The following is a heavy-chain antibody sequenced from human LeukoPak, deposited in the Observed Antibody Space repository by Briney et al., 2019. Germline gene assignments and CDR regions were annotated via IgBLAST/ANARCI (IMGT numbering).Heavy chain of an antibody. CDR1: GYTFTTYG. CDR3: ARVGYCGGDCYSWHFDY. J-gene: IGHJ4*02. V-gene: IGHV1-18*01. Sequence: GASVKVSCKASGYTFTTYGVTWVRQAPRQGLEWMGWISAYNGDTNYAQKFQGRITMTTDTSTNTAYIELRSLRSDDTAVYYCARVGYCGGDCYSWHFDYWGQGTLVTVSS. D-gene: IGHD2-21*02. CDR2: ISAYNGDT.